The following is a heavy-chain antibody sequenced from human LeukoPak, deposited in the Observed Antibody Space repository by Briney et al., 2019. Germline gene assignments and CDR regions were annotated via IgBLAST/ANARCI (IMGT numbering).Heavy chain of an antibody. CDR3: ARDSALRCSSTSCYFDY. Sequence: SVKVSCTASGGTFSSYSISWVRQAPGQGPEWLGRNTPNLAITDYAQKFRGRVTLTADKSTITVYMELGSLTSEDTAAYYCARDSALRCSSTSCYFDYWGQGTLVTVSS. CDR2: NTPNLAIT. CDR1: GGTFSSYS. J-gene: IGHJ4*02. D-gene: IGHD2-2*01. V-gene: IGHV1-69*04.